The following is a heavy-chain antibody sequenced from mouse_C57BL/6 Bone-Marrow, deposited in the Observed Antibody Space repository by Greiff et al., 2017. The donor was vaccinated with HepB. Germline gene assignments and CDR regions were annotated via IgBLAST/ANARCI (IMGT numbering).Heavy chain of an antibody. CDR2: INPNNGGT. CDR1: GYTFTDYY. J-gene: IGHJ1*03. CDR3: ARDYYGSSSSWYFDV. D-gene: IGHD1-1*01. V-gene: IGHV1-26*01. Sequence: VQLQQSGPELVKPGASVKISCKASGYTFTDYYMNWVKQSHGKSLEWIGDINPNNGGTSYNQKFKGKATLTVDKYSSTAYMELRSLTSEDSAVYYGARDYYGSSSSWYFDVWGTGTTVTVSS.